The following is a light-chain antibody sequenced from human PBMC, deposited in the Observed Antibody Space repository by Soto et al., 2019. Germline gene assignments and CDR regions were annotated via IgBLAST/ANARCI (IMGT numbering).Light chain of an antibody. Sequence: EIVLTQSPGTLSLSPGERATLSCRASRSISGNYLSFYQQKPGQALRLLIYVASSRATGIPDRFSGSGSGTDSTLTISSLEPEDFAVYYCQKFSIYPLPFGGGTKWIS. V-gene: IGKV3-20*01. CDR1: RSISGNY. J-gene: IGKJ4*01. CDR3: QKFSIYPLP. CDR2: VAS.